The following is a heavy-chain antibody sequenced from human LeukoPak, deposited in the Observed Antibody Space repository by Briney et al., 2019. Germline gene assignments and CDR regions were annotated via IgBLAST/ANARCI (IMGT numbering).Heavy chain of an antibody. Sequence: SQTLSLTCTVSGGSISSGGYYWSWIRQPPGKGLEWIGCIYQTGSTNHNLPLKSRVTISIDTSKNQFSLKLSSVTAADTAVYYCARTVYSSRWYFDVWGQGALVTVSS. D-gene: IGHD6-13*01. CDR1: GGSISSGGYY. V-gene: IGHV4-61*02. CDR2: IYQTGST. CDR3: ARTVYSSRWYFDV. J-gene: IGHJ4*02.